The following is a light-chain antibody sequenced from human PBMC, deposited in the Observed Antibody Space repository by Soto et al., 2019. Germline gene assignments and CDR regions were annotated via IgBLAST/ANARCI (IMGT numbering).Light chain of an antibody. CDR3: QQSYRTPIT. CDR1: QSVSSN. CDR2: GAS. V-gene: IGKV3-15*01. J-gene: IGKJ5*01. Sequence: EIVMSQSPATRSVSPGERATLSCRASQSVSSNLAWYQQKPGQAPRLLIYGASTRATGIPARFSGSGSGTEFTLTISSLQPEDVATYFCQQSYRTPITFGQGTRLEIK.